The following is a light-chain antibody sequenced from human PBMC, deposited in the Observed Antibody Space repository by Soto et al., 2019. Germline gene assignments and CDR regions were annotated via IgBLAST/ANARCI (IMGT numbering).Light chain of an antibody. J-gene: IGLJ1*01. Sequence: QSVLTQPPSVSGSPGQSVTISCTGTSSDVGGYNYVTWYQQHPGKAPKIMIYDVTERPSGVPDRFSGSKSGNTASLTISGLHAEDEAGYYCSSKAGNEEVLGTGTKV. CDR1: SSDVGGYNY. V-gene: IGLV2-11*01. CDR2: DVT. CDR3: SSKAGNEEV.